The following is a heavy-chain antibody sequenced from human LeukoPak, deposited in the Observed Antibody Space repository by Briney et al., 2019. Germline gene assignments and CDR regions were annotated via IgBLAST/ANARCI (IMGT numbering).Heavy chain of an antibody. J-gene: IGHJ4*02. Sequence: SETLSLTCSVSGGSMRSDSSFWSWIRQPAGKGLEWIGRIYTSGSTNYNPSLKSRVTMSVDTSKNQFSLKLSSVTAADTAVYYCARDFGSSPLFDYWGQGTLVTVSS. D-gene: IGHD3-16*01. CDR1: GGSMRSDSSF. CDR3: ARDFGSSPLFDY. CDR2: IYTSGST. V-gene: IGHV4-61*02.